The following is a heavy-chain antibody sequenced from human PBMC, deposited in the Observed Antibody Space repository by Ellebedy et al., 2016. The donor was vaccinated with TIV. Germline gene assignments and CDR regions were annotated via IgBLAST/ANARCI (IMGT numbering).Heavy chain of an antibody. Sequence: GGSLRLXCAASGFVFATKWMTWVRQAPGRGLEWVAQINPNGRQTFYVKSVRGRFTISRDNYKRSVSLQMDSLTAADTALYFCAVLISEDVWGTYRYVDHWGPGTLVSVSS. CDR3: AVLISEDVWGTYRYVDH. V-gene: IGHV3-7*01. CDR2: INPNGRQT. J-gene: IGHJ4*03. CDR1: GFVFATKW. D-gene: IGHD3-16*01.